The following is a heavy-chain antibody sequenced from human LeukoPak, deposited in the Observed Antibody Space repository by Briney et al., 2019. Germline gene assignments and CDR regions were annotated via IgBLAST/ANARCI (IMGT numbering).Heavy chain of an antibody. CDR2: IYPGDSDT. J-gene: IGHJ6*02. D-gene: IGHD3-22*01. V-gene: IGHV5-51*01. Sequence: GASLQISCEGSGSLFTSYWIGWVRPLPGKGLEWMGIIYPGDSDTRYSPSFQGQVTISADKSISTAYLQWSSLKASDTAMYSCARLPTYYYDSSGYYGFAGMDVWGQGTTVTVSS. CDR1: GSLFTSYW. CDR3: ARLPTYYYDSSGYYGFAGMDV.